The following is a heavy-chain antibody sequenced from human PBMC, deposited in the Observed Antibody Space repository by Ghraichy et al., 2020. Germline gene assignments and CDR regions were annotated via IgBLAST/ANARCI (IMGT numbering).Heavy chain of an antibody. CDR1: GFTFSSYW. V-gene: IGHV3-74*01. Sequence: GSLRLSCAASGFTFSSYWMHWVRQAPGKGLVWVSRINSDGSSTSYAESVKGRFTISRDNAKNTLYLQMNSLRAEDTAVYYCARAVSSGWYSGSLLLDYWGQGTLVTVSS. CDR2: INSDGSST. CDR3: ARAVSSGWYSGSLLLDY. J-gene: IGHJ4*02. D-gene: IGHD6-19*01.